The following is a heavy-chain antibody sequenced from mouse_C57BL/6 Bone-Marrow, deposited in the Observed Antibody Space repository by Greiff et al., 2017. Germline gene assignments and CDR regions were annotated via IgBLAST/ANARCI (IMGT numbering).Heavy chain of an antibody. Sequence: QVQLQQSGAELARPGASVKLSCKASGYTFTSYGISWVKQRTGQGLEWIGEIYPRSGNTYYNEKFKGKATLTADKSSSTAYMELRSLTSEDSAVYFCARWSDYGYDRDYFDYWGQGTTLTVSS. CDR3: ARWSDYGYDRDYFDY. CDR1: GYTFTSYG. J-gene: IGHJ2*01. CDR2: IYPRSGNT. D-gene: IGHD2-2*01. V-gene: IGHV1-81*01.